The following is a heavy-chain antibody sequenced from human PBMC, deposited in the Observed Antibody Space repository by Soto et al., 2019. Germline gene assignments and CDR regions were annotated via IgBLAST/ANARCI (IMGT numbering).Heavy chain of an antibody. V-gene: IGHV1-18*01. Sequence: QVQLVQSGAEVKEPGASVKVSCKASGYTFHDYAISWVRQAPGQGLEWMGWINLYIAYAQSAQNLRGRASMPSDTSTNTAYMGLRNLRAAGTAVYYGARNSSDLSGWLDPWGQGTLVTVSS. D-gene: IGHD3-22*01. CDR2: INLYIAYA. J-gene: IGHJ5*02. CDR3: ARNSSDLSGWLDP. CDR1: GYTFHDYA.